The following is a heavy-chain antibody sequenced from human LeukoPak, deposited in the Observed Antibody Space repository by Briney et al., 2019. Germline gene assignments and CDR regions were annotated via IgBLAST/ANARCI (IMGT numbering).Heavy chain of an antibody. CDR1: GFTFSSYG. Sequence: GGSLRLSCAASGFTFSSYGMHWVRQAPGKGLEWVAFIRYDGSNKYYADSVKGRFTISRDNSKNTLYLQMNSLRAEDTAVYYCATSPYIVVVVATTRAKFDIWGQGTTVTVSS. J-gene: IGHJ3*02. V-gene: IGHV3-30*02. CDR2: IRYDGSNK. CDR3: ATSPYIVVVVATTRAKFDI. D-gene: IGHD2-15*01.